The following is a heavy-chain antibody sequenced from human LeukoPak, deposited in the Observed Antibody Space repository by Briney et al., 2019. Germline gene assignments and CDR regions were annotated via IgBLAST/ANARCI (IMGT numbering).Heavy chain of an antibody. CDR1: GGTFSSDI. D-gene: IGHD5-18*01. V-gene: IGHV1-69*02. CDR2: IIPFLGRT. Sequence: ASVKVSCKASGGTFSSDIISWVRQAPGQGLGWMGRIIPFLGRTNYAQKFQGRVTITADKSTSTAYMELSSLRSEDTAVYYCATARDTTMGSYWGQGTLVTVSS. J-gene: IGHJ4*02. CDR3: ATARDTTMGSY.